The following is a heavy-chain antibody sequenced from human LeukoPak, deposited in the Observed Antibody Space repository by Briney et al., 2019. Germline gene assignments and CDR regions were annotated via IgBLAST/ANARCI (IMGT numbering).Heavy chain of an antibody. CDR3: TTWELLDLVVISQRDDY. D-gene: IGHD3-22*01. Sequence: GGSLRLSCAASGFTFSSYSMNWVRQAPGKGLEWVSSISSSSSYIYYADSVKGRFTISRDNAKNSLYLQMNSLRAEDTAVYYCTTWELLDLVVISQRDDYWGQGTLVTVSS. J-gene: IGHJ4*02. V-gene: IGHV3-21*03. CDR1: GFTFSSYS. CDR2: ISSSSSYI.